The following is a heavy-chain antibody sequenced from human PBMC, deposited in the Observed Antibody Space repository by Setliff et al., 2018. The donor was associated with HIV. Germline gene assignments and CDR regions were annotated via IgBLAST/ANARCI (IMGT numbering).Heavy chain of an antibody. D-gene: IGHD5-12*01. CDR2: IYYSGNT. V-gene: IGHV4-30-4*08. J-gene: IGHJ4*02. Sequence: SETLSLTCTVSGGSISSADYYWSWIRQPPGKGLEWIGYIYYSGNTYFNPALKSRITRSVDTSEDQFSLKLSSVTAADTAVYYCARVVVERATIFDFWGPGTLVTVSS. CDR1: GGSISSADYY. CDR3: ARVVVERATIFDF.